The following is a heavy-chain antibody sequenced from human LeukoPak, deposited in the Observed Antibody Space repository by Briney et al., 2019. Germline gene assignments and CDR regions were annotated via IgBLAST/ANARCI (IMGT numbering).Heavy chain of an antibody. Sequence: PGGSLRLSCAASGFTFSSYSMNWVRQAPGKGLEWVSSISSSSSYIYYADSVKGRFTISRDNAKNSLYLQMNSLRAEDTAVYYCARPQGAARHFAFDIWGQGTMVTVSS. CDR3: ARPQGAARHFAFDI. J-gene: IGHJ3*02. CDR2: ISSSSSYI. V-gene: IGHV3-21*01. CDR1: GFTFSSYS. D-gene: IGHD6-6*01.